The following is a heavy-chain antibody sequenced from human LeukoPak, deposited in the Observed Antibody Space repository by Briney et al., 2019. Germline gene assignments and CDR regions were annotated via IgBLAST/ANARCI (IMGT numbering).Heavy chain of an antibody. D-gene: IGHD6-13*01. CDR3: AKVRDTYSSSWWGDYYYYYMDV. CDR1: GFTFTTYW. CDR2: ISSSSSTI. Sequence: GESLRLSCAASGFTFTTYWMSWVRQAPGEGLEWVSYISSSSSTIYYADSVKGRFTISRDNSKNTLYLQMNSLRAEDTAVYYCAKVRDTYSSSWWGDYYYYYMDVWGKGTTVTVSS. J-gene: IGHJ6*03. V-gene: IGHV3-48*01.